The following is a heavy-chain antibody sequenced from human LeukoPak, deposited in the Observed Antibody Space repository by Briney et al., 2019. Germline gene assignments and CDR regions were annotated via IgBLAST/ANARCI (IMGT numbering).Heavy chain of an antibody. D-gene: IGHD6-13*01. CDR2: IYHSGST. CDR1: GGSISSSNW. V-gene: IGHV4-4*02. CDR3: ARGSNWYYFDY. Sequence: SETLSLTCAVSGGSISSSNWWSWVRQPPGKGLEWIGEIYHSGSTNYNPSLKSRVTISVDTSKNQFSLKLSSVTAADTAVYYCARGSNWYYFDYWGQGTLVTVSS. J-gene: IGHJ4*02.